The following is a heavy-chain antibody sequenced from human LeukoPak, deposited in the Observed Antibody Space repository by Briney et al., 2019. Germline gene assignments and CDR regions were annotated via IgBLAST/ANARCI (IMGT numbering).Heavy chain of an antibody. J-gene: IGHJ4*02. Sequence: ASVKVSCRASGYTFTNYGISWVRQAPGQGLEWMGWISGYNGNTNYAQKVQGRVTMTTDTSTSTAYMELRSLRSDDTAVYYCARGARDKTNDYWGQGTLVTVSS. D-gene: IGHD1-7*01. CDR3: ARGARDKTNDY. V-gene: IGHV1-18*01. CDR2: ISGYNGNT. CDR1: GYTFTNYG.